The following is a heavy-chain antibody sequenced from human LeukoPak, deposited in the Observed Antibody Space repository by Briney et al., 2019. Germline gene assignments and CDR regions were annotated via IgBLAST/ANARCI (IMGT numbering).Heavy chain of an antibody. CDR1: GFTFSSYS. D-gene: IGHD1-14*01. Sequence: GGSLRLSCAASGFTFSSYSMNWVRQAPGKGLEWVSSISSSSIYIYYADSVKGRFTISRDNAKNSLYLQMNSLRAEDTTVYYCARAGKRIRYFDYWGQGTLVTVSS. J-gene: IGHJ4*02. V-gene: IGHV3-21*01. CDR2: ISSSSIYI. CDR3: ARAGKRIRYFDY.